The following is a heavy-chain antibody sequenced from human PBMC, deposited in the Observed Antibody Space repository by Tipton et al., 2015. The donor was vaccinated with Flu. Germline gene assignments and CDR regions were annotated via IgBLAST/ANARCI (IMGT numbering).Heavy chain of an antibody. CDR1: GASISTFY. J-gene: IGHJ6*03. CDR2: FYYGETT. D-gene: IGHD3-10*01. Sequence: PGLVKPSETLSLTCTVSGASISTFYWSWIRQTPGKGLEWIGYFYYGETTKYNPSLKSRVTISIATSKNQFSLNLRSVTAADTAVYYCTRTHWSGYQYYMDFWGKGTTVTVSS. CDR3: TRTHWSGYQYYMDF. V-gene: IGHV4-59*01.